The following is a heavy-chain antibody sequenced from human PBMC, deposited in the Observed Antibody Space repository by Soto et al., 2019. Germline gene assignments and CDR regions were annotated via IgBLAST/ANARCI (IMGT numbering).Heavy chain of an antibody. Sequence: KSSETLSLTCTVSGGSISSGGYYWSWIRRHPGKGLEWIGYIYYSGSTYYNPSLKSRVTISVDTSKNQFSLKLSSVTAADTAVYYCARYCSSTSCYTVTGTTGLDYWGQGTLVTV. J-gene: IGHJ4*02. D-gene: IGHD2-2*02. CDR1: GGSISSGGYY. CDR2: IYYSGST. V-gene: IGHV4-31*03. CDR3: ARYCSSTSCYTVTGTTGLDY.